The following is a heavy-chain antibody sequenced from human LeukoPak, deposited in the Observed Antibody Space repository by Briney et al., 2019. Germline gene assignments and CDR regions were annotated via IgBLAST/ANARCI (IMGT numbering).Heavy chain of an antibody. CDR3: AKFFGQQLIDY. J-gene: IGHJ4*02. D-gene: IGHD6-13*01. CDR1: GFTFSSYG. V-gene: IGHV3-30*18. Sequence: GGSLRLSCAASGFTFSSYGMHWVRQAPGKGLEWVAVISYDGSNKYYADSVKGRFTISRDNSKNTLYLQMNSLRAEDTAVYYCAKFFGQQLIDYWGQGTLVTVSS. CDR2: ISYDGSNK.